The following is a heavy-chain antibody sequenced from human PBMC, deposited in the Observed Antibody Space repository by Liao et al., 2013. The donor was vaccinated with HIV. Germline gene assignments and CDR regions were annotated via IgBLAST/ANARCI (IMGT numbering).Heavy chain of an antibody. CDR3: ARGLNVYLYCYMDV. J-gene: IGHJ6*03. D-gene: IGHD5/OR15-5a*01. CDR2: INHSGST. Sequence: QLQLQESGPGLVKPSETLSLTCAVYGGSFSGYYWSWIRQPPGKGLEWIGEINHSGSTNYNPSLKSRVTISVDTSKNQFSLKLSSVTAADTAVYYCARGLNVYLYCYMDVWGKGTTVTVSS. V-gene: IGHV4-34*01. CDR1: GGSFSGYY.